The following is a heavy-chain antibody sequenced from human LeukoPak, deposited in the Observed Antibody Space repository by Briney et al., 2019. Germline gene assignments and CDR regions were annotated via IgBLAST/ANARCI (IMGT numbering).Heavy chain of an antibody. Sequence: GGSLRLSCAASGFTFSSYAMSWVRQAPGKGLEWVSAIGGSGGSTYYADSVKGRFTISRDNSKNTLYLQMNSLRAEDTAVYYCAKDRWELLQAFDYWGQGTLVTVSS. CDR3: AKDRWELLQAFDY. V-gene: IGHV3-23*01. CDR1: GFTFSSYA. D-gene: IGHD1-26*01. CDR2: IGGSGGST. J-gene: IGHJ4*02.